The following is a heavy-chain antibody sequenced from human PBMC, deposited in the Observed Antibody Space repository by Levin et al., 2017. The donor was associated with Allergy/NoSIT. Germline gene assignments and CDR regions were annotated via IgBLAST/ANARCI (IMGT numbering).Heavy chain of an antibody. CDR1: GGSISSYY. V-gene: IGHV4-59*01. D-gene: IGHD3-9*01. CDR3: ARGLLRYFDWLLASYYYMDV. Sequence: SETLSLTCTVSGGSISSYYWSWIRQPPGKGLEWIGYIYYSGSTNYNPSLKSRVTISVDTSKNQFSLKLSSVTAADTAVYYCARGLLRYFDWLLASYYYMDVWGKGTTVTVSS. J-gene: IGHJ6*03. CDR2: IYYSGST.